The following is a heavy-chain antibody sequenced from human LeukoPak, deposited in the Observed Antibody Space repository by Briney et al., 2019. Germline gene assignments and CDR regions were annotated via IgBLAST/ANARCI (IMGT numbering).Heavy chain of an antibody. CDR3: AKGTSRTTVLNYDY. J-gene: IGHJ4*02. Sequence: GGSLRLSCAASGFTFNTYAMSWVRQAPGKGLEWVSRISDSGDSTYYADSVKGRFTISRDNSRNTLYLQMNSLRAGDTAVYYCAKGTSRTTVLNYDYWGQGTQVTVSS. D-gene: IGHD4-23*01. CDR2: ISDSGDST. CDR1: GFTFNTYA. V-gene: IGHV3-23*01.